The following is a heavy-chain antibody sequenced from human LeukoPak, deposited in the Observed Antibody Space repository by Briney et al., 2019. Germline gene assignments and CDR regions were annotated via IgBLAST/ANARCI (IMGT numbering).Heavy chain of an antibody. J-gene: IGHJ4*02. CDR2: IYYSGSI. CDR3: ARLKAVAGMNLPPDY. D-gene: IGHD6-19*01. Sequence: PSETLSLTCTVSGGSISSSSYYWGWIRQPPGKGLEWIGSIYYSGSIYYNPALKSRVTISVDTSKNQFSLKLSSVTAADTAVYYCARLKAVAGMNLPPDYWGQGTLVTVSS. V-gene: IGHV4-39*01. CDR1: GGSISSSSYY.